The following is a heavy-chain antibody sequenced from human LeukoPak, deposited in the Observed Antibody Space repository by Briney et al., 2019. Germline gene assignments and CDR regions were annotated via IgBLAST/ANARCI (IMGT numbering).Heavy chain of an antibody. J-gene: IGHJ6*02. V-gene: IGHV1-8*01. CDR2: MNPNSGNT. CDR1: GYTFTSYD. CDR3: ASSWYSSSTSDDYYYGMDV. Sequence: GASVKVSCKASGYTFTSYDTNWVRQATGQGLEWMGWMNPNSGNTGYAQKFQGRVTMTRNTSISTAYMELSSLRSEDTAVYYCASSWYSSSTSDDYYYGMDVWGQGTTVTVSS. D-gene: IGHD6-6*01.